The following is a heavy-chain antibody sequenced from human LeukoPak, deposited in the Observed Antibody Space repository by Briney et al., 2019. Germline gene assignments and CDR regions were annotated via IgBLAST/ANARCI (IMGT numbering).Heavy chain of an antibody. CDR3: ARAQTYYYDSSGYYYSDY. D-gene: IGHD3-22*01. Sequence: ASVKVSCKASGYTFTGYYMHWVRQAPGQGLEWMGRINPNSGGTNYAQKFQGRVTMTRDTSISTAYVELSRLRSDDTAVYYCARAQTYYYDSSGYYYSDYWGQGTLVTVSS. J-gene: IGHJ4*02. CDR2: INPNSGGT. CDR1: GYTFTGYY. V-gene: IGHV1-2*06.